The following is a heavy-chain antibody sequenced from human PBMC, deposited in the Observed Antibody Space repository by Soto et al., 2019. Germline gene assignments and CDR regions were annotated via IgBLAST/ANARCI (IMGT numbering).Heavy chain of an antibody. CDR2: ITGSGDST. CDR1: GFTFGNYA. Sequence: GGSLRLSCTASGFTFGNYAMSWVRQAPGKGLEWVSAITGSGDSTFYADSAKGRFTISRDNSKNTLYLQMNSLRAEDTAVYYCARDTRVLWFGELETSYYGMDVWGQGTTVTVSS. V-gene: IGHV3-23*01. CDR3: ARDTRVLWFGELETSYYGMDV. J-gene: IGHJ6*02. D-gene: IGHD3-10*01.